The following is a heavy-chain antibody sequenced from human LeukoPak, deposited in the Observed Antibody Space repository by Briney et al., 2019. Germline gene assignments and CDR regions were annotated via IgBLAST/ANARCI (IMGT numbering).Heavy chain of an antibody. CDR3: ARVGSYGDFRGWFDP. J-gene: IGHJ5*02. CDR2: INPNSGGT. D-gene: IGHD4-17*01. Sequence: ASVKVSCKASGYTFTGYYMHWVRQAPGQGLEWMGWINPNSGGTNYAQKLQGRVTMTRDTSISTAYMELSRLRSDDTAVYYCARVGSYGDFRGWFDPWGQGTLVTVSS. CDR1: GYTFTGYY. V-gene: IGHV1-2*02.